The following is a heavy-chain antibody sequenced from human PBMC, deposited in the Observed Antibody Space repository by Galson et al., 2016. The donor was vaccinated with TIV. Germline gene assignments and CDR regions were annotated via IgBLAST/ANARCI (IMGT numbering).Heavy chain of an antibody. CDR1: GGSFSDYY. CDR3: ARVETWAARIGSRYSDL. V-gene: IGHV4-34*01. Sequence: ATLSLTCAVYGGSFSDYYWSWIRQSPGKGLEWIGEINHSGSTFYNPSLKSRLTISVDTSKSQFSLKLSSVTAADMAVYYCARVETWAARIGSRYSDLWGRGTLVTVSS. D-gene: IGHD6-6*01. CDR2: INHSGST. J-gene: IGHJ2*01.